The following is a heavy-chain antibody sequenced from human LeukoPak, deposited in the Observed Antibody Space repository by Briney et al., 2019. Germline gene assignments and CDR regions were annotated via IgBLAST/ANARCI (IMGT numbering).Heavy chain of an antibody. CDR1: GFTFSSYA. CDR2: ISGSGGST. V-gene: IGHV3-23*01. D-gene: IGHD2-2*02. Sequence: PGGSLRLSCAASGFTFSSYAMSWVRQAPGKGLEWVSAISGSGGSTYYADSVKGRFTISRDNSKNTLYLQMNSLRAEDTAVYYCAKDLAVPAAITDWFDPWGQGTLVTVSS. CDR3: AKDLAVPAAITDWFDP. J-gene: IGHJ5*02.